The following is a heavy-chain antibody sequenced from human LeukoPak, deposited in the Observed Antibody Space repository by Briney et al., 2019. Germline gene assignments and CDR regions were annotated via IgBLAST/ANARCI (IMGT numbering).Heavy chain of an antibody. Sequence: GGSLRLSCSASGFAFSIYTMYWVRQAPGKGPEYVSTISGSGNGGSIYYADSVKGRFTISRDDSKGTLYLQMNGLRSEDTAVYYCVKDFGRVRGTPDSWGQGTLVTVSS. CDR1: GFAFSIYT. D-gene: IGHD3-10*01. CDR3: VKDFGRVRGTPDS. CDR2: ISGSGNGGSI. V-gene: IGHV3-64D*06. J-gene: IGHJ4*02.